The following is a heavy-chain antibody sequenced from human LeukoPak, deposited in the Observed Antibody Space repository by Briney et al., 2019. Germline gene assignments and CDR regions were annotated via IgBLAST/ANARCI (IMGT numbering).Heavy chain of an antibody. J-gene: IGHJ5*02. D-gene: IGHD6-6*01. V-gene: IGHV4-61*02. Sequence: PSETLSLTCTVSGGFLSSGTFYWSWIRQPAGKGLEWIGRIHTSGSANSNPSLKSRVTISVDTSKNQLSLNLTSVTAADTAVYYCARGLATRPDWFDPWGQGTLVTVSS. CDR3: ARGLATRPDWFDP. CDR2: IHTSGSA. CDR1: GGFLSSGTFY.